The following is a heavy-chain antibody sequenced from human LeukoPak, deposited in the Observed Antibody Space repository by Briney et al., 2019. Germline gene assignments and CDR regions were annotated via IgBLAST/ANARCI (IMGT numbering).Heavy chain of an antibody. CDR3: ARDQMYGDIDY. CDR1: GFTFSSYW. D-gene: IGHD4-17*01. V-gene: IGHV3-7*01. J-gene: IGHJ4*02. CDR2: IKKDGSEK. Sequence: GGSLRLSCVASGFTFSSYWMSWVRQAPGKGLEWVANIKKDGSEKYYVDSVKGRFTISRDNAKNSLYLQMNSLRAEDTAVYYCARDQMYGDIDYWGQGTLVTASS.